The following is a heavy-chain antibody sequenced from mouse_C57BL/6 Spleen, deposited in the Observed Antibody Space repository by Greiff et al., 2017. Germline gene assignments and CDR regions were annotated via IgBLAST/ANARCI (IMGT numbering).Heavy chain of an antibody. V-gene: IGHV10-1*01. CDR2: IRSKSNNYAT. Sequence: EVKVVESGGGLVQPKGSLKLSCAASGFSFNTYAMNWVRQAPGKGLEWVARIRSKSNNYATYYADSVKDRFTISRDDSESMLYLQMNNLKTEDTAMYYCVSSELGAWFAYWGQGTLVTVSA. J-gene: IGHJ3*01. CDR1: GFSFNTYA. CDR3: VSSELGAWFAY. D-gene: IGHD4-1*01.